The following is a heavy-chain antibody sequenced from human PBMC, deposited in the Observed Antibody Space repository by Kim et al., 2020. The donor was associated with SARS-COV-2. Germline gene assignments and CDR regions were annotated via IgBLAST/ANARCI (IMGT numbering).Heavy chain of an antibody. Sequence: SETLSLTCAVYGGSFSGYYWSWIRQPPGKGLEWIGEINHSGSTNYNPSLKSRVHISVDTSKNQFSLKLSSVTAADTAVYYCARSRRITIFGVVIHRVGGMDVWGKGTTVTVSS. J-gene: IGHJ6*04. CDR1: GGSFSGYY. CDR3: ARSRRITIFGVVIHRVGGMDV. D-gene: IGHD3-3*01. V-gene: IGHV4-34*01. CDR2: INHSGST.